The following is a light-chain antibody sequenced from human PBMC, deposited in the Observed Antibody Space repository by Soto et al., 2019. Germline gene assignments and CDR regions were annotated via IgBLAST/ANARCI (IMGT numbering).Light chain of an antibody. J-gene: IGLJ2*01. CDR1: SSDVGGYNF. CDR3: CSYAGSYTLV. CDR2: DVT. V-gene: IGLV2-11*01. Sequence: QSALTQPRSVSGSPGQSVTISCTGTSSDVGGYNFVSWYQQHPGKAPKLMIYDVTKRPSGVPDRFSGSKSGNTASLTISWLKAEDEADYYCCSYAGSYTLVFGGGTKLTVL.